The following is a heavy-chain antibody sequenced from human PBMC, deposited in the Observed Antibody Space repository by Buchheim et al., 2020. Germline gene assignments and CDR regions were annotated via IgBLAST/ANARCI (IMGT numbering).Heavy chain of an antibody. CDR2: INREGTTT. V-gene: IGHV3-74*01. J-gene: IGHJ4*02. CDR3: VRDMYGSGDY. D-gene: IGHD3-10*01. CDR1: GFPFSIYW. Sequence: EVQLVESGGGLVQPGGSLRLSCSAPGFPFSIYWMHWVRQAPGKGLAWVSHINREGTTTNYADSVRGRFTRSRDNGTNTLYLQMNNLRAEDTAVYYCVRDMYGSGDYWGQGTL.